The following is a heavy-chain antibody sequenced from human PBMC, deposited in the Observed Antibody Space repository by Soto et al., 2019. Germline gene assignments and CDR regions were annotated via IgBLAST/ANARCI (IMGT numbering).Heavy chain of an antibody. CDR3: ARLATRYYFDY. D-gene: IGHD1-1*01. V-gene: IGHV4-59*01. CDR1: GSSISSYY. CDR2: IYYSGST. Sequence: PSETLSLTCTVSGSSISSYYWSWIRQPPGKGLEWIGYIYYSGSTNYNPSLKSRVTISVDTSKNQFSLKMSSVTAADTAVYYCARLATRYYFDYWGQGTPVTVSS. J-gene: IGHJ4*02.